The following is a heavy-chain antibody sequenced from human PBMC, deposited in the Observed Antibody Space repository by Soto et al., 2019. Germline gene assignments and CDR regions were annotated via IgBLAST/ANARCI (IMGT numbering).Heavy chain of an antibody. V-gene: IGHV2-5*02. CDR2: IYWDDDK. CDR1: GFSLGTYGEG. D-gene: IGHD1-26*01. Sequence: QITLNESGPTLVKPTQTLTLTCTFSGFSLGTYGEGVGWIRQPPGKDLEWLALIYWDDDKRYSTSLTSSLTTPKDTSKRRVFLTLTTMEPVDTATYFCADRGGGTVDWYFDLWGRGTPVIVSS. J-gene: IGHJ2*01. CDR3: ADRGGGTVDWYFDL.